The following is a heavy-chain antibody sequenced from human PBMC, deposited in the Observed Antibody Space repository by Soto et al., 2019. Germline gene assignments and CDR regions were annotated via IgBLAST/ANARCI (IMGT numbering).Heavy chain of an antibody. CDR2: ISYDGSNK. J-gene: IGHJ6*02. V-gene: IGHV3-30*18. D-gene: IGHD1-26*01. CDR3: AKDRPSGSRPYYYGMDV. Sequence: QVQLVESGGGVVQPGRSLRLSCAASGFTFSSYGMHWVRQAPGKGLEWVAVISYDGSNKYYADSVKGRFTISRDNSKNTLYLQMISLRAEYTAVYYCAKDRPSGSRPYYYGMDVWCQGTTVTVSS. CDR1: GFTFSSYG.